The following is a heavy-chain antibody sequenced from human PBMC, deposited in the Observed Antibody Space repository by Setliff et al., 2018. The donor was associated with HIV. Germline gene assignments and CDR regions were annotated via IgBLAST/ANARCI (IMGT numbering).Heavy chain of an antibody. Sequence: PSETLSLTCNVSGGSISGYYWSWVRQPPGKGLEWVGYIYYSGSTNNNPSLRSRVTISVDTSKNQVSLRLTSVTSADTALYYCARESQQYYDILTGFNYYYGMDVWGRGITVTVSS. CDR3: ARESQQYYDILTGFNYYYGMDV. CDR2: IYYSGST. D-gene: IGHD3-9*01. CDR1: GGSISGYY. J-gene: IGHJ6*02. V-gene: IGHV4-59*01.